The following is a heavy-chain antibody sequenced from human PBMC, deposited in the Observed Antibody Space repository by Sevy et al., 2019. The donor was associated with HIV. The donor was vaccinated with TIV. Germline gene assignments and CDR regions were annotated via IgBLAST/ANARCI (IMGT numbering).Heavy chain of an antibody. V-gene: IGHV3-74*01. J-gene: IGHJ4*02. CDR1: GFTFSSYW. CDR2: INSDGSST. Sequence: GGSLRLSCAASGFTFSSYWMHWVRQAPGKGLVWVSRINSDGSSTSYADSVKGRFTISRDNAKNTLYLQMNSLRAEDTAVYYCASIDSSGHSVDYWGQGTLVTVSS. D-gene: IGHD3-22*01. CDR3: ASIDSSGHSVDY.